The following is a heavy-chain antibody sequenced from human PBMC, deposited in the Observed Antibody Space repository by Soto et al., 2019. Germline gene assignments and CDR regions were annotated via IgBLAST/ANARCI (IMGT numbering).Heavy chain of an antibody. CDR1: GFTFSSYA. J-gene: IGHJ4*02. CDR2: ISYDGSNK. CDR3: ARAEWLRFPDFDY. D-gene: IGHD5-12*01. V-gene: IGHV3-30-3*01. Sequence: GGSLRLSCAASGFTFSSYAMHWVRQAPGKGLEWVAVISYDGSNKYYADSVKGRFTISRDNSKNTLYLQMNSLRAEDTAVYYCARAEWLRFPDFDYWGQGTLVTVSS.